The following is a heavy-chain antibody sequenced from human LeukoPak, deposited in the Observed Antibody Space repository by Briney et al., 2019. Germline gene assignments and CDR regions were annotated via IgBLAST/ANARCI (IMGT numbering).Heavy chain of an antibody. J-gene: IGHJ4*02. Sequence: PSETLSLTCTVSGGSISSYYWSWIRQPPGKGLEWIGYIYYSGSTNYNPSLKSRVTISVDTSKNQFSLKLISVTAADTVVYYWARAHYDILTGYYNPFDYWGQGTLVTVSS. CDR1: GGSISSYY. CDR3: ARAHYDILTGYYNPFDY. CDR2: IYYSGST. D-gene: IGHD3-9*01. V-gene: IGHV4-59*08.